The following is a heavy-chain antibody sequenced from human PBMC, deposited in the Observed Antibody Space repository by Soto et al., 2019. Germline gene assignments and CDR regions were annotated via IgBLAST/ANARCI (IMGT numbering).Heavy chain of an antibody. V-gene: IGHV3-48*01. CDR3: ARDLPVVITTTRNYYYYYMDV. J-gene: IGHJ6*03. CDR2: ISGSSSTI. CDR1: GFTFSSYS. D-gene: IGHD2-15*01. Sequence: PGGSLRLSCAASGFTFSSYSMNWVRQAPGKGLEWVSYISGSSSTIYYADSVKGRFTISRDNAKNSLYLQMNSLRAEDTAVYYCARDLPVVITTTRNYYYYYMDVWGKGTTVTVSS.